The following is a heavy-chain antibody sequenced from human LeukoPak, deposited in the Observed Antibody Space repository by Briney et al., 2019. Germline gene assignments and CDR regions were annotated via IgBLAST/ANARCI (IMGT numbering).Heavy chain of an antibody. V-gene: IGHV4-31*03. CDR3: ARSYRALYCSSTSSPGRVDY. CDR1: GGSISSGGYY. J-gene: IGHJ4*02. Sequence: SETLSLTCTVSGGSISSGGYYWSWIRQHPGKGLEWIGYIYYSGSTYYNPSLKSRVTISVDTSKNQFSLKLSSVTAADTAVYYCARSYRALYCSSTSSPGRVDYWGQGTLVTVSS. D-gene: IGHD2-2*01. CDR2: IYYSGST.